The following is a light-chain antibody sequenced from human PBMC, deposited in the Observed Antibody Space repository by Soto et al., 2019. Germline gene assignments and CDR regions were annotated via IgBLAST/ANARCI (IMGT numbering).Light chain of an antibody. V-gene: IGKV1-39*01. CDR1: QNINNY. CDR3: QQSYNTPLL. Sequence: IQMTQPPSSLSASVGDRVTITCRASQNINNYLNWYQQKPGKAPKLLIYAAFNLQSGVPSRFSGSGSGTDFTLTISSLQSEDFATYYCQQSYNTPLLFGPGTKVAIK. J-gene: IGKJ3*01. CDR2: AAF.